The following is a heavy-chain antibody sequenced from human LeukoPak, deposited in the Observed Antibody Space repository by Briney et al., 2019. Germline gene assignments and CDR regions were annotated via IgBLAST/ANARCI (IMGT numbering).Heavy chain of an antibody. CDR1: GYTFISYD. CDR3: ARKIASARLGVRYYYMDV. V-gene: IGHV1-8*01. CDR2: MNPKSGNT. Sequence: GASVKVSCKASGYTFISYDIVWLRQATGQGLEWMGYMNPKSGNTDYVQHFQGRVTMTRDTSITTAYMELSGLRSEDTAVYYCARKIASARLGVRYYYMDVWGEGTTVTISS. J-gene: IGHJ6*03. D-gene: IGHD2-8*01.